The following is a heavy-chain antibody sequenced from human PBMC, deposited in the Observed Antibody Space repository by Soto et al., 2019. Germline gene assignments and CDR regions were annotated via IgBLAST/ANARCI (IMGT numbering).Heavy chain of an antibody. V-gene: IGHV3-21*01. CDR3: TRDEGGSYDSWFHP. CDR2: TSSGAAYI. CDR1: TFSLYS. J-gene: IGHJ5*02. Sequence: EVQVVESGGGLVKPGGSLTLSCNFTFSLYSMNWVRQAPGKGLEWVASTSSGAAYIKYADSVQGRFTISRDNAKSSVSLQMSSLRVEDTAVYFCTRDEGGSYDSWFHPWGQGTQVTVSA. D-gene: IGHD1-26*01.